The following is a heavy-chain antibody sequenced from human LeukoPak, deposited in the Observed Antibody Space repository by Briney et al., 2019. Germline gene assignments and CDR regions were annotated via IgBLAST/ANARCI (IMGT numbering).Heavy chain of an antibody. CDR1: GGSISSYY. CDR3: ARDSMAIGIVGATTPSGNWFDP. D-gene: IGHD1-26*01. CDR2: IYTSGST. Sequence: SETLSLTCTVSGGSISSYYWSWIRQPAGKGLEWIGRIYTSGSTSYNPSLKSRVTMSVDTSKNQFSLKLSSVTAADTAVYYCARDSMAIGIVGATTPSGNWFDPWGQGTLVTVSS. J-gene: IGHJ5*02. V-gene: IGHV4-4*07.